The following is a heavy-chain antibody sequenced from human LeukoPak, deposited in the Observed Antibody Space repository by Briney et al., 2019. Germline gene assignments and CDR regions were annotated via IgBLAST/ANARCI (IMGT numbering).Heavy chain of an antibody. D-gene: IGHD5-12*01. J-gene: IGHJ4*02. CDR2: ISSSSSYM. CDR1: GFTFSTYT. V-gene: IGHV3-21*01. CDR3: ARDFSGYDYNFDY. Sequence: GGSLRLSCAASGFTFSTYTMNWVRQAPGKGLEWVSFISSSSSYMYYADSVKGRFTISRDNTKKSLYLQMNSLRAEDTAVYYCARDFSGYDYNFDYWGLGTLVTVSS.